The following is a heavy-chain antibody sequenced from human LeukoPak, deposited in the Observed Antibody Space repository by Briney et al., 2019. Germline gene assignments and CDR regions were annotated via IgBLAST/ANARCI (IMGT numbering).Heavy chain of an antibody. Sequence: SETLSLTCTVSNGSISSYYWNWIRQPPGKGLEWIGYIYYSGSTNYNPSLKSRVTISVDTSKNQFSLKLSSVTAADTAVYYCVSGSGSYYNWGQGTLVTVSS. CDR2: IYYSGST. CDR3: VSGSGSYYN. J-gene: IGHJ4*02. V-gene: IGHV4-59*08. CDR1: NGSISSYY. D-gene: IGHD3-10*01.